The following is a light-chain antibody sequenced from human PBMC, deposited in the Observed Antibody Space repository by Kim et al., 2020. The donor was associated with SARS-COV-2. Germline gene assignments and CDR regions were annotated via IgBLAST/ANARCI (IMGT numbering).Light chain of an antibody. J-gene: IGLJ1*01. CDR2: DVS. Sequence: GQSITISCTGTSSDVGAYNFVSWYQRHPGKAPKLMIYDVSNRPSGVSNRFSASKSGNTASLTISGLQAEDEAEYYCSSYTSSRSYVFGTGTKVTVL. V-gene: IGLV2-14*03. CDR1: SSDVGAYNF. CDR3: SSYTSSRSYV.